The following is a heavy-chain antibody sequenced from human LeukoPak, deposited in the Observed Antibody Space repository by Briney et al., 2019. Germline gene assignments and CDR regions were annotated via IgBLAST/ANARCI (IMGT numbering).Heavy chain of an antibody. J-gene: IGHJ6*03. CDR1: GFTFSSFS. Sequence: GGSLRLSCAASGFTFSSFSMNWVRQAPGKGLEWVSSISSSSSYIYYADSVKGRFTISRDNAKNSLYLQMNSLRAEDTAVYYCARAGGYSYGYSYYYYYYMDVWGKGTTVTISS. D-gene: IGHD5-18*01. CDR3: ARAGGYSYGYSYYYYYYMDV. CDR2: ISSSSSYI. V-gene: IGHV3-21*04.